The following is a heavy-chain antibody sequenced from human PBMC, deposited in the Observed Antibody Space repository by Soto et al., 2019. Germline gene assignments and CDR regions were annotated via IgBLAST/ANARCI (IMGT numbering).Heavy chain of an antibody. D-gene: IGHD3-22*01. CDR2: ISGSGANT. CDR1: GFSISSDA. CDR3: AKGGIDRSGYSDAFDL. V-gene: IGHV3-23*01. Sequence: PGGSLRLSCAASGFSISSDAMSWVRQAPGKGLEWVSGISGSGANTNYADSVKGRFAISRDNSKNTLYLQMNSLRAEDTAVYYCAKGGIDRSGYSDAFDLWGQGTMVTVSS. J-gene: IGHJ3*01.